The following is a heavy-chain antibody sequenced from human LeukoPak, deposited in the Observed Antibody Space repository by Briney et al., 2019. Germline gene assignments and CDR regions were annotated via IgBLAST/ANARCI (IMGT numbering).Heavy chain of an antibody. D-gene: IGHD6-13*01. Sequence: ASVKVSCKASGYTFTGYYMHWVRQAPGQGLEWMGWINPNSGGTKYAQKFQGRVTMTRDTSISTAYMELSRLRSDDTAVYYCARTGYSSSYRYTGDYWGQGTLVTVSS. CDR3: ARTGYSSSYRYTGDY. J-gene: IGHJ4*02. CDR2: INPNSGGT. CDR1: GYTFTGYY. V-gene: IGHV1-2*02.